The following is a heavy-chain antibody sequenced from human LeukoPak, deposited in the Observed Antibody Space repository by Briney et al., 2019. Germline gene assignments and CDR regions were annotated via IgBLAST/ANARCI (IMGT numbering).Heavy chain of an antibody. V-gene: IGHV4-34*01. D-gene: IGHD2-2*01. CDR3: ARGLVVPAAILIGWFDP. CDR2: TNHSGST. J-gene: IGHJ5*02. Sequence: SETMSLTCAVYGGSFSGYYWSWIRQPPGMGREWIGETNHSGSTNYNPSLKSRVTISVDTSKNQFSLKLSSVTAADTDVYYCARGLVVPAAILIGWFDPWGQGTLVTVPS. CDR1: GGSFSGYY.